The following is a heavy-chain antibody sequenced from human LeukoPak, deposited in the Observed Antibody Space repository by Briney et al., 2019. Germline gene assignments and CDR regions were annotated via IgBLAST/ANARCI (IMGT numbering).Heavy chain of an antibody. J-gene: IGHJ5*02. CDR3: VKEPELMSSGDWFDP. CDR1: GFSFGRHA. CDR2: MTYNGNHA. D-gene: IGHD1-14*01. Sequence: GGSLRLSCVASGFSFGRHAMSWVRQAPGKGLEWVSGMTYNGNHAYYTDSVQGRFTISRDNSKDTLYLQMNSLRDEDTAIYYCVKEPELMSSGDWFDPWGQGTLVTPSS. V-gene: IGHV3-23*01.